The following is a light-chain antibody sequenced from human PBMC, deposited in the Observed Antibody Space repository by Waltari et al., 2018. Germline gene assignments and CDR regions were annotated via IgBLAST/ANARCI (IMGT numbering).Light chain of an antibody. Sequence: DIQMTQSPSTLSASVGDTVTITCRASRSISRWLAWFQQKPGKAPTLLIYKASTLESGVPSRFSGSGSGSEFNITISSLQPDDLATYYCQQYNSYSEYTFGQGTKLEMK. CDR3: QQYNSYSEYT. J-gene: IGKJ2*01. CDR1: RSISRW. CDR2: KAS. V-gene: IGKV1-5*03.